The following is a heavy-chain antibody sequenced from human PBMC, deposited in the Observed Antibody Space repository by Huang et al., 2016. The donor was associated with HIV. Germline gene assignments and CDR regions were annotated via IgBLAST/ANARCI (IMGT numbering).Heavy chain of an antibody. Sequence: EVHLVQSGAEVKEPGESLKISCQASGYNFDSYWIGWVRQMPGTGLEWMGVFYPGDYDTRYDPSFQGQVTISADQSINTAYLQWSSLKASDTAIYFCARQGLWLPPTDPFDYWGQGTPVTVSA. V-gene: IGHV5-51*01. CDR3: ARQGLWLPPTDPFDY. D-gene: IGHD3-10*01. CDR1: GYNFDSYW. CDR2: FYPGDYDT. J-gene: IGHJ4*02.